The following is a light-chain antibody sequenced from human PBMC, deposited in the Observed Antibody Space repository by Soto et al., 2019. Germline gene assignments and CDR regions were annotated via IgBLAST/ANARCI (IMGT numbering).Light chain of an antibody. J-gene: IGLJ2*01. CDR3: GADHGSGSNQGVV. Sequence: QPVLTQPPSASASLGASVTLTCTLSSGYSNYKVDWYQQRPGKGPRFVMRVGTGGIVGSKGDGIPDRFSVLGSGLNRYLTIKNIQEEDESDYHCGADHGSGSNQGVVFGGGTKLTVL. CDR1: SGYSNYK. V-gene: IGLV9-49*01. CDR2: VGTGGIVG.